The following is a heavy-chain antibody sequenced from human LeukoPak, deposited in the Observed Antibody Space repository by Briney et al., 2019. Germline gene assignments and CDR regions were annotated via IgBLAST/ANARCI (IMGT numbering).Heavy chain of an antibody. Sequence: PSETLSLTCTVSGGSISSYYWSWIRQPPGKGLEWIGYIYYSGGTNYNPSLKSRVTISVDTSKNQFSLKLSSVTAADTAVYYCARGGDSSGYYYPLFDYWGQGTLVTVSS. CDR3: ARGGDSSGYYYPLFDY. CDR1: GGSISSYY. D-gene: IGHD3-22*01. V-gene: IGHV4-59*01. J-gene: IGHJ4*02. CDR2: IYYSGGT.